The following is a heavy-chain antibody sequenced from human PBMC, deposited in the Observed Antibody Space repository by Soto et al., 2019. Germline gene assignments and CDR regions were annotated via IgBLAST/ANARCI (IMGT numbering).Heavy chain of an antibody. J-gene: IGHJ3*02. CDR3: ASASIPGRNCIDLLGGPPDAFDI. CDR1: GFTFSSYG. V-gene: IGHV3-33*01. Sequence: GGSLRLSCAASGFTFSSYGMHWVRQAPGKGLEWVAVIWYDGSNKYYADSVKGRFTISRDNSKNTLYLQMNSLRAEDTAVYYCASASIPGRNCIDLLGGPPDAFDIWGQGTMVPVSS. CDR2: IWYDGSNK. D-gene: IGHD1-1*01.